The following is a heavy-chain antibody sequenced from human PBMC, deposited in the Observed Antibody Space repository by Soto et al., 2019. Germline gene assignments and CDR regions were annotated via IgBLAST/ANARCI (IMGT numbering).Heavy chain of an antibody. V-gene: IGHV4-34*01. CDR1: GGSFSGYF. J-gene: IGHJ4*02. CDR3: ARAPDKYYFDS. CDR2: INHSGNT. Sequence: PSETLSLTCTVSGGSFSGYFWTWIRQPPGKGLEWLAEINHSGNTNYNPSLKSRVTISVDTSKNQFSLKLRSVTAADMAIFYCARAPDKYYFDSWGQGTLVTVSS.